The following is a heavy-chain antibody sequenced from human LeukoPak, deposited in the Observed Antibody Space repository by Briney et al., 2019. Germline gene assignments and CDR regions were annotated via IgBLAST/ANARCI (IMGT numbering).Heavy chain of an antibody. CDR1: GFTFSSYS. CDR2: ISSSSSII. J-gene: IGHJ4*02. D-gene: IGHD3-10*01. Sequence: PGGSLRLSCAASGFTFSSYSMNWVRQAPGKGLEWVSYISSSSSIIYYADSVKGRFTISRDNVKNSLYLQMNSVTAEATAVYYGARNPGGYFDYWGQGTLVTVSS. V-gene: IGHV3-48*01. CDR3: ARNPGGYFDY.